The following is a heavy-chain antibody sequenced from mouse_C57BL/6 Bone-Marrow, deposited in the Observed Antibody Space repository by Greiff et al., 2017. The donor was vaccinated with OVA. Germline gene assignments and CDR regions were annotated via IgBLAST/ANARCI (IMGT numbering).Heavy chain of an antibody. CDR2: IDPSDSYT. V-gene: IGHV1-69*01. CDR3: VSSPYWYFDV. D-gene: IGHD1-1*01. CDR1: GYTFTSYW. Sequence: QVQLQQPGAELVMPGASVKLSCKASGYTFTSYWMHWVKQTPGQGLEWIGEIDPSDSYTNYNQKFKGKSTLTVDKSSSPAYMQLSSLTSEDSAVYYCVSSPYWYFDVWGTGTTVTVSS. J-gene: IGHJ1*03.